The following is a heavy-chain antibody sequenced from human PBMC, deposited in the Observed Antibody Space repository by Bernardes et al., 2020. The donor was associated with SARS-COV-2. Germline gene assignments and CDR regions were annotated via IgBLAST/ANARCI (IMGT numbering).Heavy chain of an antibody. Sequence: SETLSLTCAVSGGPISSGGYSWSWIRQPKGKDLEWIGYIYHSGSTYYNPSLKSRVTISVDMSKNQFSLKLSSVTAADTAVYYCARSYYDFWSGPNKYYGMDVWGQGTTVTV. J-gene: IGHJ6*02. CDR2: IYHSGST. CDR3: ARSYYDFWSGPNKYYGMDV. D-gene: IGHD3-3*01. CDR1: GGPISSGGYS. V-gene: IGHV4-30-2*01.